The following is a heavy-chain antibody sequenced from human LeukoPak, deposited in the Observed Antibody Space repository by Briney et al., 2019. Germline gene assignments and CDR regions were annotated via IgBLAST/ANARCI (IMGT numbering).Heavy chain of an antibody. J-gene: IGHJ4*02. CDR1: EGTFSNYA. CDR2: IIPIFGIA. V-gene: IGHV1-69*05. Sequence: ASVKVSCKTSEGTFSNYAISWVRQAPGQGLEWMGGIIPIFGIANYAQKFQGRVTISTDESTTTAYMELSSLRSEDTAVYYCARVSSGSYTALDYWGQGTLVTVSS. CDR3: ARVSSGSYTALDY. D-gene: IGHD1-26*01.